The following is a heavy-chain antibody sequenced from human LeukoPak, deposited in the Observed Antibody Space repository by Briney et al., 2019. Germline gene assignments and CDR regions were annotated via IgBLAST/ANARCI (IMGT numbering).Heavy chain of an antibody. V-gene: IGHV3-23*01. D-gene: IGHD1-26*01. CDR3: AKGPTDSCWEKLHD. CDR1: GFTVTTVA. Sequence: GESLRLSCAASGFTVTTVAMTWGRQAPGKGLEWVSVIGESDGRTYYAGSVKGRFTISRDESKNTLYLQMNSLRAEDTAVYYCAKGPTDSCWEKLHDWGQGTLVTVSS. J-gene: IGHJ4*02. CDR2: IGESDGRT.